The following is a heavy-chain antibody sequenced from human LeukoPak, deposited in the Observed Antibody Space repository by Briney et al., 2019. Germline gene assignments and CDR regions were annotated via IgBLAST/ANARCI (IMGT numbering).Heavy chain of an antibody. CDR3: TRGRIAVAGFLFDY. Sequence: PGGSLRLSCAASGFTFSSYWMHWVRQAPGKGLVWVSRINSGGSSTTYAASVKGRFTISRDNGNNTLYLQMNSLRAEDTAVYYCTRGRIAVAGFLFDYWGQGILVTVSS. D-gene: IGHD6-19*01. V-gene: IGHV3-74*01. CDR1: GFTFSSYW. CDR2: INSGGSST. J-gene: IGHJ4*02.